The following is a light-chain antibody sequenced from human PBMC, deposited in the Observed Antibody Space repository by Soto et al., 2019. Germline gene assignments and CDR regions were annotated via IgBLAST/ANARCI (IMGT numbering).Light chain of an antibody. CDR2: GAS. CDR3: QQYNDWPPWT. Sequence: EILMTQSPATLSVSPGDRATLSCRASQSVSNNIAWYQQRPGQAPRLLIYGASTRATGIPARFSGSGSGTEFTLTISSLQSEDFAVYYCQQYNDWPPWTFGQGIKVEIK. CDR1: QSVSNN. V-gene: IGKV3-15*01. J-gene: IGKJ1*01.